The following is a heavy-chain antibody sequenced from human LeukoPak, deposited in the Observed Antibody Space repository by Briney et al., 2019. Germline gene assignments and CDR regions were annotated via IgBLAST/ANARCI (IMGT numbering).Heavy chain of an antibody. CDR3: ARSHGDSWPLTPFDY. CDR1: GYTFTSNV. Sequence: ASVKVSCKASGYTFTSNVMHWVRQAPGQRLEWMGWVNAGTGNTKYSQKFQGRVTISRDTSASTAYMELSGLRSEDTAVYYCARSHGDSWPLTPFDYWGQGTQVTVSS. CDR2: VNAGTGNT. V-gene: IGHV1-3*01. D-gene: IGHD4-23*01. J-gene: IGHJ4*02.